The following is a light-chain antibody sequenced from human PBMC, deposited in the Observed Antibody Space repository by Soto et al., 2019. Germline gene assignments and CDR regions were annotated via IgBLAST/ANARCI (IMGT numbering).Light chain of an antibody. CDR1: TGAVTSDCY. CDR3: LLYCDAACV. J-gene: IGLJ3*02. CDR2: TTT. V-gene: IGLV7-43*01. Sequence: QAVVTQEPSLTVSPGGTVTLTCASSTGAVTSDCYPHWFQQKPGQAPRALIYTTTNKYSWTPARFSGSLLGDKAALTLSGVQPEDEAEYYCLLYCDAACVFSGGTKVTVL.